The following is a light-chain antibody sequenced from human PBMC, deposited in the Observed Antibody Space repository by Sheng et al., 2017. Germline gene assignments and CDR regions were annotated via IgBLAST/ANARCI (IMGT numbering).Light chain of an antibody. CDR3: QSYTAVTMV. CDR1: SSDVGGYTY. Sequence: QSALTQPASVSGSPGQSITISCTATSSDVGGYTYVSWYQQHPGKAPKLMIYDVTNRPSGVPNRFSGSRSDNTASLTISGLQAEDEADYYCQSYTAVTMVFGGGTRLTVL. V-gene: IGLV2-14*03. CDR2: DVT. J-gene: IGLJ2*01.